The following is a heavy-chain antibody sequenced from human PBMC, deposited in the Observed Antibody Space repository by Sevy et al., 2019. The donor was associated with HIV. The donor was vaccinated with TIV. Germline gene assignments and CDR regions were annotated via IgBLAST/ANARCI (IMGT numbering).Heavy chain of an antibody. CDR2: ISTSSSYT. D-gene: IGHD5-18*01. V-gene: IGHV3-11*06. CDR3: ARVRYNYGQKYFDY. Sequence: GGSLRLSCTASGFTFSDYYMSWIRQAPGKGLEWVSYISTSSSYTSYPDSLKGQFAISRDKAKKSLYLQMNSLRVEDTAVYYCARVRYNYGQKYFDYWGQGTLVTVSS. J-gene: IGHJ4*02. CDR1: GFTFSDYY.